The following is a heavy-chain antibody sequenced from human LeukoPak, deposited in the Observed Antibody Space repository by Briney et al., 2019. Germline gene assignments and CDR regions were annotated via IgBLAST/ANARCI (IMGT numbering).Heavy chain of an antibody. V-gene: IGHV3-7*01. J-gene: IGHJ5*02. CDR2: IKEDGSVK. CDR3: VSDQLVLRDSKWSPGGWFDP. CDR1: GFTYGFNLSRYG. D-gene: IGHD2-15*01. Sequence: GGSLRLSCAASGFTYGFNLSRYGLGWAREGPRKGLEGLATIKEDGSVKFLGGAVEGRFTISRDNAKNSLYQQMTSLRTDDTAVYYCVSDQLVLRDSKWSPGGWFDPWGQGALVTVSS.